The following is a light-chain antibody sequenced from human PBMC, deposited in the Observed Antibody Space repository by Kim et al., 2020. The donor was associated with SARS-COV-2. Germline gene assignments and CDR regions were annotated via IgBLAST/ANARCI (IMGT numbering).Light chain of an antibody. CDR1: SGSIASNY. V-gene: IGLV6-57*01. CDR2: EYN. CDR3: QSYDSSNRV. J-gene: IGLJ3*02. Sequence: GKTVTVSCTRSSGSIASNYVQWYQQRPGSSPTTVIYEYNHRPSGVPDRFSGSIDSSSNSASLTISGLKTEDEADYYCQSYDSSNRVFGGGTQLTVL.